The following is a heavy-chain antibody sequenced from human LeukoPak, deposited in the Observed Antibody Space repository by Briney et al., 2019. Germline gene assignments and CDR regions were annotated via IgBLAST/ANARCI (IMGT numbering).Heavy chain of an antibody. CDR2: IIPIFGTA. V-gene: IGHV1-69*05. D-gene: IGHD6-13*01. CDR1: GGTFSSYA. CDR3: ARERGGIAAVLYYFDY. J-gene: IGHJ4*02. Sequence: SVKASCKASGGTFSSYAISWVRQAPGQGLEWMGRIIPIFGTANYAQKFQGRVTITTDESTSTAYMELSSLRSEDTAVYYCARERGGIAAVLYYFDYWGQGTLVTVSS.